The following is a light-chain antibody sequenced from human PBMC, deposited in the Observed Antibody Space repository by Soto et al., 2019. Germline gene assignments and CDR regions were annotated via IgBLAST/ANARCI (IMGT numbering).Light chain of an antibody. J-gene: IGKJ1*01. CDR2: DAS. CDR1: QPIRTW. CDR3: HQYNYYRPT. Sequence: DIQVTQSPSTLSASLGDRVAITCRASQPIRTWLAWYQEKPGKAPKLLIYDASSLEGGVPSRFSGSGSGTEFTLTIGSLQPDDFATYYCHQYNYYRPTFGQGTKVDIK. V-gene: IGKV1-5*01.